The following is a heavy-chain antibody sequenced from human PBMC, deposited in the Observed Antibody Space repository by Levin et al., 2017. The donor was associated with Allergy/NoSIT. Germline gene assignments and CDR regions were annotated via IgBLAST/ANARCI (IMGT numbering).Heavy chain of an antibody. Sequence: LTGGSLRLSCAASGLTFSNYAMSWVRQAPGKGLEWVSAITSRVRTYYTDSVKGRFTVSRDNSKNALYLQMNSLRADDTAVYYCATEMTAVIPVFDFWGQGILVTVSS. V-gene: IGHV3-23*01. CDR3: ATEMTAVIPVFDF. CDR2: ITSRVRT. CDR1: GLTFSNYA. J-gene: IGHJ4*01. D-gene: IGHD2-2*01.